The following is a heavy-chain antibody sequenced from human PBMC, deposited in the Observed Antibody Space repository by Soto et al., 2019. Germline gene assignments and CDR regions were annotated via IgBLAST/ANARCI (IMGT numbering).Heavy chain of an antibody. CDR1: GFTFNNYY. D-gene: IGHD2-15*01. V-gene: IGHV3-7*05. Sequence: EVQLVESGGGLVQPGGSLRLSCAASGFTFNNYYMVWVRQAPGRGLEWVANINQDGSAKYYVDSVKGRFTISRDNAKSSLYLQINSLRAEDRVIFYCGRRFGGTHWGQGSLVTVSS. J-gene: IGHJ4*02. CDR3: GRRFGGTH. CDR2: INQDGSAK.